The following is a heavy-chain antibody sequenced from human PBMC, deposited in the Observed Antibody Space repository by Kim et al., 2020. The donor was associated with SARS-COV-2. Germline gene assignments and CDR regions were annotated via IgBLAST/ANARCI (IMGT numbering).Heavy chain of an antibody. J-gene: IGHJ4*02. CDR3: AREGTIAAAGTGY. Sequence: YAQGFTGRFVFSLDTSVSTAYLQISSLKAEDTAVYYCAREGTIAAAGTGYWGQGTLVTVSS. V-gene: IGHV7-4-1*02. D-gene: IGHD6-13*01.